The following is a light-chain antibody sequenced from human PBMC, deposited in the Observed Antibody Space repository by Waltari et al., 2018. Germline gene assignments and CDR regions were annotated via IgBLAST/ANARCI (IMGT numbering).Light chain of an antibody. J-gene: IGLJ3*02. CDR3: QALGTGAWV. V-gene: IGLV3-1*01. Sequence: WFQQKPGQSPLLVIYQDTKRPAEIPERFSGSKSANAATLTITGTQAMDEADYYCQALGTGAWVFGGGTKLTVL. CDR2: QDT.